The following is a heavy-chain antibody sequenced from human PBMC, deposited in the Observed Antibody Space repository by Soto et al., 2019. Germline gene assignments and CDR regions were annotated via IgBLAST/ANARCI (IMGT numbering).Heavy chain of an antibody. CDR3: ARGVAPYYFDY. D-gene: IGHD2-15*01. V-gene: IGHV1-3*05. CDR2: INAGNGNT. J-gene: IGHJ4*02. CDR1: GYTFTSYA. Sequence: QVQLVQSGAEEKKPGASVKVSCKASGYTFTSYAMHWVRQAPGQRLEWMGWINAGNGNTKHSQKFQGRVTITRDTSASTAYMELSSLRSEDTAVYYCARGVAPYYFDYWGQGTLVTVSS.